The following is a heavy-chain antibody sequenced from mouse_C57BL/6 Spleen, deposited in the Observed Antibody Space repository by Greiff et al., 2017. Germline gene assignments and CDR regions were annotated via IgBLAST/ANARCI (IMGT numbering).Heavy chain of an antibody. CDR3: AGGDGYSWFAY. Sequence: EVKLMESGGGLVKPGGSLKLSCAASGFTFSSSAMSWVRQTPEKRLEWVATISDGGSYTYYPDNVKGRFTLSRDNAKNNLYLQMSHLKSEDTAMYYCAGGDGYSWFAYWGQGTLLTVSA. D-gene: IGHD2-3*01. J-gene: IGHJ3*01. V-gene: IGHV5-4*03. CDR1: GFTFSSSA. CDR2: ISDGGSYT.